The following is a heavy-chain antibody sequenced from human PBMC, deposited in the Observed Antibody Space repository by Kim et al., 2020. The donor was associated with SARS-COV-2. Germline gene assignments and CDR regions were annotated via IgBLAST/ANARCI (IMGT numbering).Heavy chain of an antibody. CDR2: ISSNGGST. V-gene: IGHV3-64D*06. CDR1: GFTFSSYA. CDR3: VKDADKYYDILTGSTYFDY. D-gene: IGHD3-9*01. Sequence: GGSLRLSCSASGFTFSSYAMHWVRQAPGKGLEYVSAISSNGGSTYYADSVKGRFTISRDNSKNTLYLQMSSLRAEDTAVYYCVKDADKYYDILTGSTYFDYWGQGTLVTVSS. J-gene: IGHJ4*02.